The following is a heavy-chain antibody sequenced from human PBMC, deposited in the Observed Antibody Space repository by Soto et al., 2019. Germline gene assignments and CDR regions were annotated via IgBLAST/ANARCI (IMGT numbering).Heavy chain of an antibody. CDR3: ATDTQYSSSWYPPLDY. D-gene: IGHD6-13*01. J-gene: IGHJ4*02. CDR1: GYTLTELS. V-gene: IGHV1-24*01. CDR2: FDPEDGET. Sequence: ASVKVSCKVSGYTLTELSMHWVRQAPGKGLEWMGGFDPEDGETIYAQKFQGRVTMTEDTSTDTAYMELSSLRSEDTAVYYCATDTQYSSSWYPPLDYWGQGTLVTVSS.